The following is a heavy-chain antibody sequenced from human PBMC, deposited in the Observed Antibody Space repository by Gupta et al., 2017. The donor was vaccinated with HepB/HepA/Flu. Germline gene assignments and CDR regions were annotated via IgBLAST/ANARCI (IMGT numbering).Heavy chain of an antibody. CDR3: ARLQLERHDIETYYYYGMDV. CDR1: GDSVSSNSAA. CDR2: TYYRSKWYN. D-gene: IGHD1-1*01. Sequence: QVQLQQSGPGLVKPSQTLSLTCAISGDSVSSNSAAWNWIRQSPSRGLEWLGRTYYRSKWYNDYAVSVKSRITINPDTSKNQFSLQLNSVTPEDTAVYYCARLQLERHDIETYYYYGMDVWGQGTTVTVSS. V-gene: IGHV6-1*01. J-gene: IGHJ6*02.